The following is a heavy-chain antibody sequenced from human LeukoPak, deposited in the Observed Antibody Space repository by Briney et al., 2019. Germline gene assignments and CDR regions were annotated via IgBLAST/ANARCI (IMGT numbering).Heavy chain of an antibody. V-gene: IGHV3-15*01. Sequence: GGSLRLSCAASGSTFTNAWMGWVRQAPGKGLEWVGRIKSKANGGTTDYAAPVKGRFTISRDDSKNTLYLQMDSLKTEDTAVYYCAAGNGYSDIDYWGQGTLVTVSS. J-gene: IGHJ4*02. CDR1: GSTFTNAW. CDR3: AAGNGYSDIDY. D-gene: IGHD3-22*01. CDR2: IKSKANGGTT.